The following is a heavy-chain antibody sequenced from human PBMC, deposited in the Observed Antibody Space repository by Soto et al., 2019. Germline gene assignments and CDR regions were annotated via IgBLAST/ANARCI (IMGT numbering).Heavy chain of an antibody. CDR2: IYKSATT. CDR3: ARGRYCLTGRCFPNWFDS. V-gene: IGHV4-30-4*01. J-gene: IGHJ5*01. CDR1: GDSISNLDYF. Sequence: SETLSLTCSVSGDSISNLDYFWAWIRQPPGQALEYIGYIYKSATTYYNPSFESRVAISVDTSTSQFSLNVTSVTAADTAVYFCARGRYCLTGRCFPNWFDSWGQGALVTVSS. D-gene: IGHD7-27*01.